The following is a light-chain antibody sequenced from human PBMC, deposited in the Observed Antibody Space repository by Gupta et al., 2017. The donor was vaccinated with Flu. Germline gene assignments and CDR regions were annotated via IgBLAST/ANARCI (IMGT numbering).Light chain of an antibody. V-gene: IGLV2-14*03. CDR3: SSYRSSSALALA. J-gene: IGLJ2*01. CDR1: RSDVGGFNY. CDR2: DVS. Sequence: QSALTQPASVSGSPGQSITISCTGTRSDVGGFNYVSWYQQHPGKAPKLMIYDVSNRPSGVSNRFSGSKSGITASLTISGLQAEDEAAYYCSSYRSSSALALAFGGGTKLTVL.